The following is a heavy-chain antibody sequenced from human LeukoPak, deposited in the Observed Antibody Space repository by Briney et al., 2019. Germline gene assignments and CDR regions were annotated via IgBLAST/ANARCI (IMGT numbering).Heavy chain of an antibody. CDR3: ARVDSGDYDSSGSTFDY. J-gene: IGHJ4*02. V-gene: IGHV1-2*02. CDR2: INPNSGGT. CDR1: GYTFTGYY. Sequence: ASVKVSCKASGYTFTGYYMHWVRQAPGQGLEWMGWINPNSGGTNYAQKFQGRVTMTRDTSTSTVYMELSSLRSEDTAVYYCARVDSGDYDSSGSTFDYWGQGTLVTVSS. D-gene: IGHD3-22*01.